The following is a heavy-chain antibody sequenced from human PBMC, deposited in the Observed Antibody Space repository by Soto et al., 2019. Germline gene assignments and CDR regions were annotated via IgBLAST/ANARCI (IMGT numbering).Heavy chain of an antibody. V-gene: IGHV1-69*04. CDR1: GGTFSSYT. CDR3: AREVFCTNGVCRDPLDVFDI. Sequence: SVKVSCKASGGTFSSYTISWVRQAPGQGLEWMGRIIPILGIANYAQKFQGRVTITADKSTSTAYMELSSLRSEDTAVYYCAREVFCTNGVCRDPLDVFDIWGQGTMVPVSS. J-gene: IGHJ3*02. CDR2: IIPILGIA. D-gene: IGHD2-8*01.